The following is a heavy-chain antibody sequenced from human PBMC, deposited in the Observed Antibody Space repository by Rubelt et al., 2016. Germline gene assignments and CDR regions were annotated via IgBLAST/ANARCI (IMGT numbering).Heavy chain of an antibody. Sequence: QVQLQESGPGLMKSWETLSLTCTVSGYSISSGYYWGWIRQPPGKGLEWIGSISHSGGTFCSPSLKSRVTISADTSKNQFSLNLGSVTAADTAVYYCARDLGRSGYASCSDYWGRGTLVTVSS. D-gene: IGHD5-12*01. J-gene: IGHJ4*02. CDR2: ISHSGGT. CDR3: ARDLGRSGYASCSDY. CDR1: GYSISSGYY. V-gene: IGHV4-38-2*02.